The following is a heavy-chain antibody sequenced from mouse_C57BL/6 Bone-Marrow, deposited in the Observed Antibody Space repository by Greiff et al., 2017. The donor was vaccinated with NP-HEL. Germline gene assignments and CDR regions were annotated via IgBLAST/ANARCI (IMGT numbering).Heavy chain of an antibody. Sequence: QVQLQQPGAELVKPGASVKMSCKASGYTFTSYWITWVKQRPGQGLEWIGDIYPGSGSPNYNEKFKSKATLTVDTSSSTAYMQLSSLTSGDSAVYYCARNGGYYGDYYAMDYWGQGTSVTVSS. CDR1: GYTFTSYW. D-gene: IGHD2-3*01. CDR2: IYPGSGSP. CDR3: ARNGGYYGDYYAMDY. V-gene: IGHV1-55*01. J-gene: IGHJ4*01.